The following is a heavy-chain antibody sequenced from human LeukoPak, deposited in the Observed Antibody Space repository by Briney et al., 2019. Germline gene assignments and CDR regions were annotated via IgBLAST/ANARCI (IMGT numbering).Heavy chain of an antibody. Sequence: GASVKVSCKASGYTFTSYYMHWVRQAPGQGLEWMGIINPSGGSTSYAQKFQGRVTMTRDTSTSTVYMELSSLRSEDTAVYYCARVLGGRVRNDYYDSSGAMYYWGQGTLVTVSS. V-gene: IGHV1-46*01. D-gene: IGHD3-22*01. J-gene: IGHJ4*02. CDR1: GYTFTSYY. CDR3: ARVLGGRVRNDYYDSSGAMYY. CDR2: INPSGGST.